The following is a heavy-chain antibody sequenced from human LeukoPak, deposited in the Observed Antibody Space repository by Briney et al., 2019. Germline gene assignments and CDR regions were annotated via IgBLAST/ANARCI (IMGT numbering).Heavy chain of an antibody. Sequence: ASVKVSCKVSGYTLTELSMHWVRQAPGKGLEWMEGFDPEDGETIYAQKFQGRVTMTEDTSTDTAYMELSSLRSEDTAVYYCATGKWFGELLPFDYWGQGTLVTVSS. D-gene: IGHD3-10*01. J-gene: IGHJ4*02. V-gene: IGHV1-24*01. CDR1: GYTLTELS. CDR3: ATGKWFGELLPFDY. CDR2: FDPEDGET.